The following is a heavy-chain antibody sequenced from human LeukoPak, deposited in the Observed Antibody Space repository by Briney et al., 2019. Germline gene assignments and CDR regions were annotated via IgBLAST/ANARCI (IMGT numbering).Heavy chain of an antibody. D-gene: IGHD3-3*01. CDR1: GDSISSSNW. Sequence: SGTLSLTCAVSGDSISSSNWWSWVRQPPGKGLEWIGEIYHSGSTNYNPSLKSRVTISVDKSKNQFSLKLSSVTAADTAVYYCARDSAYDFWSGYPRLYGMDVWGQGTTVTVSS. CDR3: ARDSAYDFWSGYPRLYGMDV. CDR2: IYHSGST. V-gene: IGHV4-4*02. J-gene: IGHJ6*02.